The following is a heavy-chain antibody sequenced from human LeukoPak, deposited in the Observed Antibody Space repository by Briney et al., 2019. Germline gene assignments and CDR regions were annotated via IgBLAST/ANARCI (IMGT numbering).Heavy chain of an antibody. Sequence: SETLSLTCAVSGYSISSGYYWGWIRQPPGKGLEWIGSIYHSGSTYYNPSLMSRVTISVDTSKNQFSLKLSSVTAADTAVYYCARRLYDFWGGYPDDAFDIWGQGTMVTVSS. V-gene: IGHV4-38-2*01. D-gene: IGHD3-3*01. J-gene: IGHJ3*02. CDR3: ARRLYDFWGGYPDDAFDI. CDR2: IYHSGST. CDR1: GYSISSGYY.